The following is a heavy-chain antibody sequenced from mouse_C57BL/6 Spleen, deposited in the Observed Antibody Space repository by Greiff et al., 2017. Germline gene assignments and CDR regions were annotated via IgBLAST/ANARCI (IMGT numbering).Heavy chain of an antibody. CDR2: IYPSDSET. CDR3: ARTLYSTSYYYAMDY. J-gene: IGHJ4*01. Sequence: VQLQQPGAELVRPGSSVKLSCKASGYTFTSYWMDWVKQRPGQGLEWIGNIYPSDSETHYNQKFKDKATLTVDKSSSTAYMQLSSRTSEDSAVYYCARTLYSTSYYYAMDYWGQGTSVTVSS. V-gene: IGHV1-61*01. D-gene: IGHD2-5*01. CDR1: GYTFTSYW.